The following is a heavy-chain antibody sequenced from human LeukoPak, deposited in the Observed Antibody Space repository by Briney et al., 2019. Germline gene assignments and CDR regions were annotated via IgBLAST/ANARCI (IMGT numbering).Heavy chain of an antibody. CDR1: GCTLTSYA. J-gene: IGHJ6*03. Sequence: SVKVSCKASGCTLTSYAISWVRQAPGQGLEWMGGIIPIFGTANYAQKFQGRVTITADESTSTAYMELSSLRSEDTAVYYCATDQPYLMDVWGKGTTVTVSS. CDR3: ATDQPYLMDV. V-gene: IGHV1-69*13. CDR2: IIPIFGTA.